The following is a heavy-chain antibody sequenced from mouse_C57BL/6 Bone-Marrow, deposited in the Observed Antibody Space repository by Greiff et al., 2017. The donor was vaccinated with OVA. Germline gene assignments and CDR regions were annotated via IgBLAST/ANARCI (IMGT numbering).Heavy chain of an antibody. D-gene: IGHD6-1*01. Sequence: EVNVVESEGGLVQPGSSMKLSCTASGFTFSDYYMAWVRQVPEKGLEWVANINYDGSSTYYLDSLKSRFIISRDNAKNILYLQMSSLKSEDTATYYCARGLAGFAYWGQGTLVTVSA. J-gene: IGHJ3*01. CDR1: GFTFSDYY. CDR3: ARGLAGFAY. V-gene: IGHV5-16*01. CDR2: INYDGSST.